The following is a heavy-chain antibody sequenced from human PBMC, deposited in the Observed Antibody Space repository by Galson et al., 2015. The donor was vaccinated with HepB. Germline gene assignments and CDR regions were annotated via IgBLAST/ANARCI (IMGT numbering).Heavy chain of an antibody. CDR1: GFSLSTSGVG. D-gene: IGHD1/OR15-1a*01. CDR3: GNRRHDASGYWDNGYIDL. V-gene: IGHV2-5*02. Sequence: PALVKPTQTLTLACTFSGFSLSTSGVGVGWVRQPPGKALEWLAVIYWDNDRRYSPSLRSRLTLAKDTPKNQVVLTMTNVDPADTATYFCGNRRHDASGYWDNGYIDLWGRGTFVTVSS. CDR2: IYWDNDR. J-gene: IGHJ2*01.